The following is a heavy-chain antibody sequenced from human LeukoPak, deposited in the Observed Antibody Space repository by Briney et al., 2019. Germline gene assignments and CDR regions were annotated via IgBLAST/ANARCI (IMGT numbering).Heavy chain of an antibody. CDR1: GFTFSSDS. D-gene: IGHD3-3*01. J-gene: IGHJ4*02. CDR3: ARGGTPITIFGVVPYFDY. V-gene: IGHV3-21*01. Sequence: GGSLRLSCAASGFTFSSDSMNWVRRAPGKGLEWVSSIRSTGSYIYYTDSVKGRFTISRDNAKNSLYLQMNSLRAEDTAVYYCARGGTPITIFGVVPYFDYWGQGTLVTVSS. CDR2: IRSTGSYI.